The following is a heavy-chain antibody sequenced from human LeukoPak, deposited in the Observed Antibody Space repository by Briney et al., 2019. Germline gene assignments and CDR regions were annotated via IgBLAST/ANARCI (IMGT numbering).Heavy chain of an antibody. J-gene: IGHJ4*02. V-gene: IGHV4-34*01. D-gene: IGHD3-16*01. CDR2: INHSGST. Sequence: PSETLSLTCAVYGGSFSGYYWSWIRQPPGKGLEWVGEINHSGSTNYNPSLKSRVTISVDTSKNQFSLKLSSVTAADTAVYYCARERLYWPFGGVTRAPYYFDYWGQGTLVTVSS. CDR1: GGSFSGYY. CDR3: ARERLYWPFGGVTRAPYYFDY.